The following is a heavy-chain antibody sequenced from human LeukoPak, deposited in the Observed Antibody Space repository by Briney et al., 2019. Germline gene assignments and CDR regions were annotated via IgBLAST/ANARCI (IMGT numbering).Heavy chain of an antibody. J-gene: IGHJ3*02. D-gene: IGHD5-18*01. CDR3: ARDGYSYGSHDNFAFDI. V-gene: IGHV3-7*01. Sequence: PGGSLGLSCAASGFTFSSYAMHWVRQAPGKGLEWVANIKQDGSEKYYVDSVKGRFTISRDNAKNSLYLQMNSLRAEDTAVYYCARDGYSYGSHDNFAFDIWGQGTMVTVSS. CDR2: IKQDGSEK. CDR1: GFTFSSYA.